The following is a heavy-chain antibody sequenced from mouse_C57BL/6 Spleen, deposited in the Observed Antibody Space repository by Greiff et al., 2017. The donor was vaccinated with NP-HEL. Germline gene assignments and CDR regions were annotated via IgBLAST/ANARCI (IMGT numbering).Heavy chain of an antibody. CDR1: GYTFPSYW. J-gene: IGHJ4*01. CDR3: TRSHYDYDVGAMDY. D-gene: IGHD2-4*01. Sequence: DVKLQESGTVLARPGASVKMSCKTSGYTFPSYWMHWVKQRPGQGLEWIGANYPGNSDTSYNQKFKGKAKLTAVTSASTAYMELSSLTNEDSAVYYCTRSHYDYDVGAMDYWGQGTSVTVSS. V-gene: IGHV1-5*01. CDR2: NYPGNSDT.